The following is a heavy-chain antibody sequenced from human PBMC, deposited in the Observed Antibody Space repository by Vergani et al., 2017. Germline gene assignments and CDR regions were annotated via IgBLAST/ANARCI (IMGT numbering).Heavy chain of an antibody. V-gene: IGHV4-34*01. D-gene: IGHD2-2*02. CDR1: GGSFSGYY. CDR2: INHSGST. CDR3: ARARYCSSTSCYTRWFDP. J-gene: IGHJ5*02. Sequence: QVQLQQWGAGLLKPSETLSLTCAVYGGSFSGYYWSWIRQPPGKGLVWIGEINHSGSTNYNPSLKSRVTISVDTSKNQFSLKLSSVTAADTAVYYCARARYCSSTSCYTRWFDPWGQGTLVTVSS.